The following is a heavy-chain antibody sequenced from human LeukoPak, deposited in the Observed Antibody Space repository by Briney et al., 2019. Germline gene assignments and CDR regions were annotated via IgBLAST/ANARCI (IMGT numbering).Heavy chain of an antibody. D-gene: IGHD6-19*01. CDR2: IYYSGST. CDR3: AREASIYSAGWYDAFNI. Sequence: SETLSLTCTVSGGSISSYYWSWIRQPPGKGLEWIGYIYYSGSTNYNPSLKSRVTISVDTSKNQFSLKLNSVTAADTAVYYCAREASIYSAGWYDAFNIWGQGTMVPVSS. J-gene: IGHJ3*02. CDR1: GGSISSYY. V-gene: IGHV4-59*12.